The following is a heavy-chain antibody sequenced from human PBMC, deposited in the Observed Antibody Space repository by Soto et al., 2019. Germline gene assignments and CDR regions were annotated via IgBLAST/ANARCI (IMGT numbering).Heavy chain of an antibody. D-gene: IGHD6-19*01. Sequence: ASVKVSCKASGYTFTSYDINWVRQATGQGLEWMGWMNPNSGNTGYAQKFQGRVTMTRNTSISTAYMELSSLRSEDTAVYYCARGLQQWLVGYYYYGMDVWGQGTTVTVSS. CDR1: GYTFTSYD. CDR3: ARGLQQWLVGYYYYGMDV. CDR2: MNPNSGNT. J-gene: IGHJ6*02. V-gene: IGHV1-8*01.